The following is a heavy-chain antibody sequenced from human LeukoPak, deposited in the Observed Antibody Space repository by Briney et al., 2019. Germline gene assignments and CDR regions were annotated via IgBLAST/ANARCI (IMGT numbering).Heavy chain of an antibody. J-gene: IGHJ4*02. V-gene: IGHV4-4*02. Sequence: PSGTLSLTCAVSSGSISSSNWWSWVRQPPGKGLEWIGEIYHSGSTNYNPSLKSRVTISVDKSKNQFSLKLSSVTAADTAIYYCARQVNYGSGSYPDYWGQGTLVTVSS. D-gene: IGHD3-10*01. CDR3: ARQVNYGSGSYPDY. CDR2: IYHSGST. CDR1: SGSISSSNW.